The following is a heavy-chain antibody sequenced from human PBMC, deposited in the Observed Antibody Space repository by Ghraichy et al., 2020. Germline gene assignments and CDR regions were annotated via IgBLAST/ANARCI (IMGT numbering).Heavy chain of an antibody. CDR2: IYYSGST. CDR1: GGSISSSSYY. D-gene: IGHD3-22*01. J-gene: IGHJ4*02. V-gene: IGHV4-39*01. CDR3: ARQPPTYYYDSSGYLTKYYFDY. Sequence: SETLSLTCTVSGGSISSSSYYWGWIRQPPGKGLEWIGSIYYSGSTYYNPSLKSRVTISVDTSKNQFSLKLSSVTAADTAVYYCARQPPTYYYDSSGYLTKYYFDYWGQGTLVTVSS.